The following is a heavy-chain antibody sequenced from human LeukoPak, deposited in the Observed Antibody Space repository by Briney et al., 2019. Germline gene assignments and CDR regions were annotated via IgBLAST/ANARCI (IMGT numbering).Heavy chain of an antibody. Sequence: GGSLRLSCAASGFTFSNYYMSWVRQAPGKGLEWVANIRQDASAVFQVDSLKGRFTVSRDNAKNSVYLQMSSLRAEDTALYFCARWIYDSWGWVLDNWGQGTLVTVSS. CDR2: IRQDASAV. CDR3: ARWIYDSWGWVLDN. D-gene: IGHD3-10*01. CDR1: GFTFSNYY. V-gene: IGHV3-7*05. J-gene: IGHJ4*02.